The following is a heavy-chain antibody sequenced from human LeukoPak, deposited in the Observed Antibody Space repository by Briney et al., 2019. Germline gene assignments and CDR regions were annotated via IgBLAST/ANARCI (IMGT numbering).Heavy chain of an antibody. D-gene: IGHD2/OR15-2a*01. J-gene: IGHJ3*02. Sequence: SETLSLTCAVYGASFSGYYWSWIRHSPGKGLEWIGEINHSVTTNYNPSLKSRVSMSVDTSKNQFSLKLTSVTAADTAVYYCAREACNSGTCDVFDIWGQGTMVTVSS. CDR3: AREACNSGTCDVFDI. CDR2: INHSVTT. CDR1: GASFSGYY. V-gene: IGHV4-34*01.